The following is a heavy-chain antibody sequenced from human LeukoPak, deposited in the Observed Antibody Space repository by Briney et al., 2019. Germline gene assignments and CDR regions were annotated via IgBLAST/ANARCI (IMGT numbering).Heavy chain of an antibody. J-gene: IGHJ6*02. V-gene: IGHV3-21*01. D-gene: IGHD6-19*01. Sequence: PGGSLRLSCAASGFTFSSHSMNWVRQAPGKGLEWVSSISRSSNYIYYADSVKGRFTISRDNAKNSLYLQMNSLRAEDTAVYYWARDLTSDSSGWYFYYYGMDVWGQGPTVTVSS. CDR3: ARDLTSDSSGWYFYYYGMDV. CDR1: GFTFSSHS. CDR2: ISRSSNYI.